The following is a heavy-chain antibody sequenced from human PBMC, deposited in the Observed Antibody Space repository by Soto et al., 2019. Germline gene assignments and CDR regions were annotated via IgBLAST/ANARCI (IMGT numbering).Heavy chain of an antibody. D-gene: IGHD1-7*01. CDR2: ISAYNGNT. CDR1: GYTFTSYG. J-gene: IGHJ6*02. V-gene: IGHV1-18*01. CDR3: STTSIPATDPYGMDV. Sequence: QVQLVQSGAEVKKPGASVKVSCKASGYTFTSYGISWVRQAPGQGLEWMGWISAYNGNTNYAQKLQRRVPTPTHTSTSTAYIELRSLISDHTPVYYCSTTSIPATDPYGMDVWGQGTTVTVSS.